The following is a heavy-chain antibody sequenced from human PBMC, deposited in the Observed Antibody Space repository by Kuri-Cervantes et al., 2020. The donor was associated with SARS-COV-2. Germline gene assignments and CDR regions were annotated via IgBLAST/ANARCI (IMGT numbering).Heavy chain of an antibody. D-gene: IGHD2-2*01. CDR1: GELFSGYY. CDR2: INHSGST. J-gene: IGHJ1*01. Sequence: GSLRLSCAVSGELFSGYYWSWIRQSPGKGLEWIGEINHSGSTNYNPSLKSRVIILVDKSQKQFSVRLSSVTAADTAVYYCARRRPRSVVPAATQLNSEYFQHWGQGTLGTVSS. CDR3: ARRRPRSVVPAATQLNSEYFQH. V-gene: IGHV4-34*01.